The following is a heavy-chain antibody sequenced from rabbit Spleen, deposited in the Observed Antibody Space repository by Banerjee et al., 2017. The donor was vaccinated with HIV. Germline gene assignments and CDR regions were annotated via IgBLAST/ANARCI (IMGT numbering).Heavy chain of an antibody. CDR3: ARDLDGVIGWNFGW. CDR1: GFSFSSSDY. D-gene: IGHD4-1*01. CDR2: IDGGSSGST. V-gene: IGHV1S40*01. J-gene: IGHJ4*01. Sequence: QSLEESGGDLVKPGASLTLTCTASGFSFSSSDYMCWVRQAPGKGLEWIACIDGGSSGSTYYASWVDGRFTISKTSSTTVTLQMTSLTAADTAMYFCARDLDGVIGWNFGWWGPGTLVTVS.